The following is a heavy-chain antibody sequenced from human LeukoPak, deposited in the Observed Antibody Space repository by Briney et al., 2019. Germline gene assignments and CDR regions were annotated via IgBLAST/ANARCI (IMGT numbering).Heavy chain of an antibody. Sequence: PGRSLRLSCAASGFTFSSYGMHWVRQAPGKGLEWVAVIWYDGSNKYYADSVKGRFTISRDNSKSTLYLQMNSLRAEDTAVYYCASTGHSYGYGYFDYWGQGTLVTVSS. D-gene: IGHD5-18*01. CDR3: ASTGHSYGYGYFDY. J-gene: IGHJ4*02. CDR2: IWYDGSNK. CDR1: GFTFSSYG. V-gene: IGHV3-33*01.